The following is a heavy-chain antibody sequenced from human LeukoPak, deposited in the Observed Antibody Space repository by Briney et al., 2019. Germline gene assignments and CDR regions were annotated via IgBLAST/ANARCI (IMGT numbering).Heavy chain of an antibody. CDR3: GKGEGGGAGGFEI. V-gene: IGHV3-23*01. CDR2: ISGSGGST. J-gene: IGHJ3*02. D-gene: IGHD3-16*01. Sequence: GGSLRLSCAASGFTFSSYAMSWVRQAPGKGLEWVSAISGSGGSTYYADSVKGRFTISRDNSKNTLYLQMNSLRAEDTAVYYLGKGEGGGAGGFEIWGPRDNGHRLF. CDR1: GFTFSSYA.